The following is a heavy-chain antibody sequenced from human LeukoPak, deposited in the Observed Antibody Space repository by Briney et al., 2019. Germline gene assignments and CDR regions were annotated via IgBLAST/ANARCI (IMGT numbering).Heavy chain of an antibody. V-gene: IGHV3-33*01. D-gene: IGHD3-22*01. CDR2: IWYDGSNK. Sequence: GRSLRLSCAASGFTFSSYGMHWVRQAPGKGMEWVAVIWYDGSNKYYADSVKGRFTISRDNSKNTLYLQMNSLRAEDTAVYYCAREKTHSSGHAFDIWGQGTMVTVSS. CDR1: GFTFSSYG. CDR3: AREKTHSSGHAFDI. J-gene: IGHJ3*02.